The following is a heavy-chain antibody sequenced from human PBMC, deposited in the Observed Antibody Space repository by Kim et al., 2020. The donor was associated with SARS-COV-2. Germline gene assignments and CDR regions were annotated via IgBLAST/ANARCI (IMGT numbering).Heavy chain of an antibody. J-gene: IGHJ4*02. Sequence: SETLSLTCAVYGGSFSGYYWTWIRQPPGKGLQWVGEVIHSGSTNYNPSLKSRVTISVDTSKNQFSVRVRSVTAADTAVYYCARGREPPSSGFGELLAYYFDSWGQGTLVTVSS. CDR3: ARGREPPSSGFGELLAYYFDS. V-gene: IGHV4-34*01. CDR1: GGSFSGYY. CDR2: VIHSGST. D-gene: IGHD3-10*01.